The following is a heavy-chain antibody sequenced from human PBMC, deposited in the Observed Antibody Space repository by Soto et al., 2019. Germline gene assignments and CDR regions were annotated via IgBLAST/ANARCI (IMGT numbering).Heavy chain of an antibody. J-gene: IGHJ4*02. CDR3: ARVGSSGWSPDY. CDR1: RGSISGHY. CDR2: IFYTGSS. D-gene: IGHD6-19*01. V-gene: IGHV4-59*11. Sequence: PSETLSLTCTVFRGSISGHYWSWIRQSPGKGLEWIGYIFYTGSSNYNPSLKSRVTLSADTSKNQFSLRLSSVTAADTAVYYCARVGSSGWSPDYWGQGTLVTVSS.